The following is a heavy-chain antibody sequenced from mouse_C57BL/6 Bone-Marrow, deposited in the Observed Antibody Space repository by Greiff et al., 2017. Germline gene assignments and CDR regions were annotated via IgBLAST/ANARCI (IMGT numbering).Heavy chain of an antibody. CDR2: IYPTSGRT. Sequence: VKLQQPGAELVKPGASVKMSCKASGYTFTSYWITWVKQRPGQGLEWIGDIYPTSGRTNYNEKFKSKAILTVDTSSTTAYMQLSSLTSEDSAVFYGARSGPLGRSFDYWGQGTTLTVSS. D-gene: IGHD4-1*01. J-gene: IGHJ2*01. CDR1: GYTFTSYW. CDR3: ARSGPLGRSFDY. V-gene: IGHV1-55*01.